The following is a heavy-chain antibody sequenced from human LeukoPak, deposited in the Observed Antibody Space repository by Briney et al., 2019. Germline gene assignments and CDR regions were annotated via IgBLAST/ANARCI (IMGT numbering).Heavy chain of an antibody. CDR2: IYFSGST. Sequence: SETLSLTCTVSGGSISSSSYYWGWIRQPPGKGLEWIGSIYFSGSTYYNPSLKSRVTISLDTSKNQFSLKLSSATAADTAVYYCARDLENHFDYWGQGTLVTVSS. CDR1: GGSISSSSYY. V-gene: IGHV4-39*07. CDR3: ARDLENHFDY. D-gene: IGHD5-24*01. J-gene: IGHJ4*02.